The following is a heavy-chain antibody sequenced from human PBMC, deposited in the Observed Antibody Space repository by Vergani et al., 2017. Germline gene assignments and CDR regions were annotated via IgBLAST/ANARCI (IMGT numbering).Heavy chain of an antibody. CDR1: GFSFPGYA. V-gene: IGHV3-23*01. Sequence: EVQLLESGGGLVQPGGTLRLSCEASGFSFPGYAMSWVRQAPGKGLEWVSSVSGSSATPYYADSVKGRFIISRDKSKNTLHLQMNSLRADDTAVYYCTKGSRGYTGYFFDYWVQGTLATVSS. CDR3: TKGSRGYTGYFFDY. D-gene: IGHD5-12*01. CDR2: VSGSSATP. J-gene: IGHJ4*02.